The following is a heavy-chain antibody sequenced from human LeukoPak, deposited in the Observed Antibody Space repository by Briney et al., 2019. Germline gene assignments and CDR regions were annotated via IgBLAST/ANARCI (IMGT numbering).Heavy chain of an antibody. Sequence: SETLSLTCTVSGGSFNSYYWSWIRQPPGKRLEWIGHIYYSGSNKNNPSLKSRVTMTVDTSKNQFSLKLTSVTAADTAMYFCARFGSYFEYWGQGILVTVSS. CDR1: GGSFNSYY. J-gene: IGHJ4*02. CDR2: IYYSGSN. D-gene: IGHD3-10*01. CDR3: ARFGSYFEY. V-gene: IGHV4-59*12.